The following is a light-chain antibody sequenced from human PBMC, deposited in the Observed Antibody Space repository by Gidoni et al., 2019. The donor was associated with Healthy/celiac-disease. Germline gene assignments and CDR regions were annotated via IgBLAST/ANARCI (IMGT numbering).Light chain of an antibody. CDR3: QQYYSFPYT. CDR1: QVISSY. Sequence: VIWMTQSPSLLSASTGDRVTISCRMSQVISSYSAWYQQKPGKAPELLIYAASTWQSGVPSRFSGSGSGTDFTLTISCLQSEDFATYYCQQYYSFPYTFGQGTKLEIK. J-gene: IGKJ2*01. CDR2: AAS. V-gene: IGKV1D-8*01.